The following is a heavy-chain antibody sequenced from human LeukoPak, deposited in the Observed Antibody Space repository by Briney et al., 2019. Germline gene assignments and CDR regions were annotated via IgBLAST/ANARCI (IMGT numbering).Heavy chain of an antibody. CDR3: AREGPRGNSQFDY. J-gene: IGHJ4*02. CDR1: GFTFSNHG. Sequence: PGGSLRLSCEASGFTFSNHGMHWVRQAPGKGLERVALIWYDGSNKYYTDSVKGRLTISRDNSKDTLFLQMNSLRAEDTAVYYCAREGPRGNSQFDYWGQGTLVTVSS. V-gene: IGHV3-33*08. CDR2: IWYDGSNK. D-gene: IGHD2/OR15-2a*01.